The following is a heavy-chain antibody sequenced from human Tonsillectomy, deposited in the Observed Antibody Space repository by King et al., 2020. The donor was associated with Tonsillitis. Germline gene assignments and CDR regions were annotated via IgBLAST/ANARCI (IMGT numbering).Heavy chain of an antibody. J-gene: IGHJ4*02. CDR1: GYSFNGYS. Sequence: GQRVESGAEGKKPGASVKVSCQASGYSFNGYSIHWVRQAPGQGLEWMGRINPDSGGADYALRFEGRVTMTRDTSIKSAYLEVSSLRSDDTAVYFCARDTGGWRTLDYWGQGTLVTVSS. D-gene: IGHD6-19*01. CDR2: INPDSGGA. CDR3: ARDTGGWRTLDY. V-gene: IGHV1-2*06.